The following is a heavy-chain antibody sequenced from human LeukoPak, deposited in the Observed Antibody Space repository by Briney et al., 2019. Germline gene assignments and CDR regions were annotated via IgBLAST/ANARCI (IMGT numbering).Heavy chain of an antibody. CDR3: AREGGGDPDFYYMDV. CDR2: IRYDGSNK. J-gene: IGHJ6*03. V-gene: IGHV3-30*02. CDR1: GFTFSSYG. Sequence: GGSLRLSCAASGFTFSSYGMHWVRQAPGKGLEWVAFIRYDGSNKYYADSGKGRFTISRDNSKNTLYLQMNSLRAEDTAVYYCAREGGGDPDFYYMDVWGKGTTVTVSS. D-gene: IGHD2-21*02.